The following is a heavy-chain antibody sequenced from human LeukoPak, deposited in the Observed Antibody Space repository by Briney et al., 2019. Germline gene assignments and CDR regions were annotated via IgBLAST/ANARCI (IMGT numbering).Heavy chain of an antibody. D-gene: IGHD5-12*01. CDR2: INHSGST. V-gene: IGHV4-34*01. CDR3: ARTAKLVAHGHGGNWFDP. J-gene: IGHJ5*02. CDR1: GGSFSGYY. Sequence: SETLSLTCAVYGGSFSGYYWSWIRQPPGKGLEWIGEINHSGSTNYNPSFKSRVTISVDTSKNQFSLKLSSVTAADTAVYYCARTAKLVAHGHGGNWFDPWGQGTLVTVSS.